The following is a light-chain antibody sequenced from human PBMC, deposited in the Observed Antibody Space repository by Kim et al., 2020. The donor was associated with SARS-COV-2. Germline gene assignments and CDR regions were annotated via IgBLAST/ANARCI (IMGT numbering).Light chain of an antibody. CDR2: DAT. V-gene: IGKV3-15*01. Sequence: EIKMTQSPATLSVSPGETATLSCRATQNIGNHLAWFQQKPGQAPALVINDATTRATGVPTRFSGSGSGTEFTLTISGLKSEDFAVYYCQQYDRWPLTFGGGTKLEI. CDR3: QQYDRWPLT. CDR1: QNIGNH. J-gene: IGKJ4*01.